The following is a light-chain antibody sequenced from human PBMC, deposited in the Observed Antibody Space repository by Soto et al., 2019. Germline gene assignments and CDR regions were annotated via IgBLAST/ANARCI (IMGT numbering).Light chain of an antibody. CDR3: QHRSNWPWT. Sequence: EIVLTQSPATLSLSPGERATLSCRASQSVSAYLAWYQQKPGQAPRLLIYDASNRATGIPARFVGSGSGTDFTLTISSLEPEDFAVDYCQHRSNWPWTFGQGTKVEIK. CDR1: QSVSAY. J-gene: IGKJ1*01. V-gene: IGKV3-11*01. CDR2: DAS.